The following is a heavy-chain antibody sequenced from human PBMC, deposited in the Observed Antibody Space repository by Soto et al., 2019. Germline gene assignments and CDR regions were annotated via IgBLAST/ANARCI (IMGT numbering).Heavy chain of an antibody. Sequence: QVELQESGPGLVKPSQTLSLTCTVSGASISSGGYYWSWVRQHPGKGLEWIGYIYDSGSTYYNPSIQSRVTISLDTSKNQFSLKLTSVTAADTAVYYCASQATGWYPDYWGQGTLVTVSS. CDR2: IYDSGST. CDR1: GASISSGGYY. CDR3: ASQATGWYPDY. V-gene: IGHV4-31*03. D-gene: IGHD6-19*01. J-gene: IGHJ4*02.